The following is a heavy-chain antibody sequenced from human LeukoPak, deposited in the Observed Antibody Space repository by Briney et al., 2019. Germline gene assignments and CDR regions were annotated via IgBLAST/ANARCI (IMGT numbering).Heavy chain of an antibody. J-gene: IGHJ4*02. Sequence: SETLSLTCTVSGYSITSGYYWGWIRQPPGKGLEWIGSSYHRGSTFYNPSLKSRVTISVDTSKNQFSLKLSSVTAADTAVYYCARDQDYYGSGSYGPDYWGQGTLVTVSS. CDR2: SYHRGST. V-gene: IGHV4-38-2*02. CDR3: ARDQDYYGSGSYGPDY. CDR1: GYSITSGYY. D-gene: IGHD3-10*01.